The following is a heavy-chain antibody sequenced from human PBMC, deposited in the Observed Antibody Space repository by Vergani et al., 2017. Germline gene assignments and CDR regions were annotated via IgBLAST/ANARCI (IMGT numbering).Heavy chain of an antibody. CDR1: GFTVSSNY. V-gene: IGHV3-53*01. CDR2: IYSGGST. CDR3: AREGELYYYDSSGLYGMDV. D-gene: IGHD3-22*01. J-gene: IGHJ6*02. Sequence: EVQLVESGGGLVKPGGSLRLSCAASGFTVSSNYMSWVRQAPGKGLEWVSVIYSGGSTYYADSVKGRFTISRDNSKNTLYLQMNSLRAEDTAVYYCAREGELYYYDSSGLYGMDVWGQGTTVTVSS.